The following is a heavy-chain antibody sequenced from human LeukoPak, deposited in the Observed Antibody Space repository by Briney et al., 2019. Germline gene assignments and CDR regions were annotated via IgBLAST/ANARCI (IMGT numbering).Heavy chain of an antibody. CDR3: ARDLNYDTAS. CDR1: GFSVSSNY. Sequence: PGGSLRLSCAASGFSVSSNYMSWVRQAPGKGLEWVSVIYSGGNTYYADSVKGRFTISRDNSKNTVYLQMNSLRAEDTAVYYCARDLNYDTASWGQGTLITVSS. CDR2: IYSGGNT. D-gene: IGHD3-22*01. J-gene: IGHJ5*02. V-gene: IGHV3-53*01.